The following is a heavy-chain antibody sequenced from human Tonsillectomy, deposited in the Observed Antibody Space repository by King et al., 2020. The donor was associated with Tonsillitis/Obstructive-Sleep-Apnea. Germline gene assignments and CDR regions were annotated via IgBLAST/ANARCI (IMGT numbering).Heavy chain of an antibody. D-gene: IGHD2-15*01. CDR2: IYYSGNT. V-gene: IGHV4-39*01. CDR1: GGSISSSSYY. CDR3: ARHIEFPVYDFDY. J-gene: IGHJ4*02. Sequence: QLQESGPGLVKPSETLSLTCNVSGGSISSSSYYWGWIRQPPGKGLEWIGSIYYSGNTYYNPSLKSRVTISVDTSKNQFSLKLTSVTAADTAVYYCARHIEFPVYDFDYWGQGTLVTVSS.